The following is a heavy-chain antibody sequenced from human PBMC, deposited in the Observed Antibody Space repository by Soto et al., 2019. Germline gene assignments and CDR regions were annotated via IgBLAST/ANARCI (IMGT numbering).Heavy chain of an antibody. V-gene: IGHV3-53*01. CDR3: ARGGGLYSSAFIDY. Sequence: GGSLRLSCAASGFTVSSNYMSWVRQAPGKGLEWVSFFFSGVSTCYADSVKGRFTISRDNSKNTLYFQMNSLRAEDTAVYYCARGGGLYSSAFIDYWGQGTLVTVSS. J-gene: IGHJ4*02. CDR2: FFSGVST. D-gene: IGHD6-19*01. CDR1: GFTVSSNY.